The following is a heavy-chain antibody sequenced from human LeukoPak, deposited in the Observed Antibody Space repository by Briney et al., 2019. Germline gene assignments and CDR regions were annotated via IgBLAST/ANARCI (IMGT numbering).Heavy chain of an antibody. V-gene: IGHV3-30*02. D-gene: IGHD3-3*01. J-gene: IGHJ3*02. CDR3: AKDLFAEQYHWSGYYVGAFDI. Sequence: GGSLRLSCAASGFTFSSYSMNWVRQAPGKGLEWVAVIWYGGSNKYYADSVKGRFTISRDNSKNTLYLQMNSLRAEDTAVYYCAKDLFAEQYHWSGYYVGAFDIWGQGTMVTVSS. CDR2: IWYGGSNK. CDR1: GFTFSSYS.